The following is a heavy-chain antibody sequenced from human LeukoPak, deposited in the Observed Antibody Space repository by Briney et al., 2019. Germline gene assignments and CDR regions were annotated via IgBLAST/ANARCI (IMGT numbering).Heavy chain of an antibody. V-gene: IGHV1-18*01. CDR1: GYTFTSYG. Sequence: ASVKVSCRASGYTFTSYGISWVRQAPGQGLEWMGWISAYNGNTNYAQKLQGGVTMTTDTSTSTAYMELRSLRSDDTAVYYCARVKGVTNWGYRQFDYWGQGTLVTVSS. CDR3: ARVKGVTNWGYRQFDY. CDR2: ISAYNGNT. J-gene: IGHJ4*02. D-gene: IGHD7-27*01.